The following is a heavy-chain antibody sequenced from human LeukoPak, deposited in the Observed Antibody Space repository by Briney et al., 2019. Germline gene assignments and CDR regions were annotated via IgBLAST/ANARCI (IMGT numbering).Heavy chain of an antibody. V-gene: IGHV4-30-4*01. J-gene: IGHJ4*02. Sequence: PSQTLSLTCTVSGGSISSGDYYWSWIRQPPGKGLEWIGYIYYSGSTYYNPSLKSRVTISVDTSKNQFSLKLSSVTAADTAVYYCARVNTMVRGAFPDYWGQGTLVTVSS. CDR3: ARVNTMVRGAFPDY. CDR1: GGSISSGDYY. D-gene: IGHD3-10*01. CDR2: IYYSGST.